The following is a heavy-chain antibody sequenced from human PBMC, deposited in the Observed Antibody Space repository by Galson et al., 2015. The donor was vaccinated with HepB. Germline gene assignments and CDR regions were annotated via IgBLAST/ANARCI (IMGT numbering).Heavy chain of an antibody. V-gene: IGHV4-59*08. J-gene: IGHJ4*02. CDR2: IYYSGST. D-gene: IGHD3-10*01. Sequence: SETLSLTCTVSGGSINSYYWSWIRQPPGKGLEWIGYIYYSGSTNYNPSLKSRVTISVDTSKNQFSLKLSSVSAADTAVYYCARHSMLRGPGPFDYWGQGTLVTVSS. CDR1: GGSINSYY. CDR3: ARHSMLRGPGPFDY.